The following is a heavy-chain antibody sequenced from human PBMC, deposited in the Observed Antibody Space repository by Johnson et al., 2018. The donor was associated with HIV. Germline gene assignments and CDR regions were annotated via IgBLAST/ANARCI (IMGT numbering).Heavy chain of an antibody. CDR1: GFTFSSYG. CDR2: IWYDGSNK. J-gene: IGHJ3*02. Sequence: QVQVVESGGGVVQPGRSLRLSCAVSGFTFSSYGMHWVRQAPGKGLEWVAIIWYDGSNKYYADSVKGRFTISRDNSKNTLYVQMNSLRAEDTAVYYCAKGYSSSWYVAFDIWGQGTMVTVSS. D-gene: IGHD6-13*01. V-gene: IGHV3-33*06. CDR3: AKGYSSSWYVAFDI.